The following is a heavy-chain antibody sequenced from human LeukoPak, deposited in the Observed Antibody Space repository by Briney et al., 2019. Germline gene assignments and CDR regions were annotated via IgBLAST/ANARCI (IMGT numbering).Heavy chain of an antibody. J-gene: IGHJ4*02. D-gene: IGHD5-18*01. CDR3: ARGVGTAMVSCDY. V-gene: IGHV1-69*13. CDR2: IIPIFGTA. CDR1: GGTFSIYA. Sequence: ASVKVSCKASGGTFSIYAITWVRQAPGQGLEWMGGIIPIFGTANYAQKFQGRVTITADESASTAYMELSSLRSEDTAVYCCARGVGTAMVSCDYWGQGTLVTVSS.